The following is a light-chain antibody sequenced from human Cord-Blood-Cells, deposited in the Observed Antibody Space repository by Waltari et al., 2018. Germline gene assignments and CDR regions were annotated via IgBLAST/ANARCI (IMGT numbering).Light chain of an antibody. CDR3: QQSYSTPIT. CDR2: AAS. V-gene: IGKV1-39*01. J-gene: IGKJ5*01. CDR1: QSISSY. Sequence: DIQMTQYPSSLSASVGDRVTITFRASQSISSYLNWYQQKPGKAPKLLIYAASSLQSGVPSRFSGSGSGTDFTLTISSLQPEDFATYYCQQSYSTPITFGQGTRLEIK.